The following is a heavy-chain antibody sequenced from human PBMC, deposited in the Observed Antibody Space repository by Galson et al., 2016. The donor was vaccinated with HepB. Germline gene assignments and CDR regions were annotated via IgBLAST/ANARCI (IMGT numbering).Heavy chain of an antibody. CDR2: VNPKSSDT. J-gene: IGHJ4*02. V-gene: IGHV1-8*01. Sequence: SVNVSCKASGYTFTSCDINWVRQVTGQGLEWMGWVNPKSSDTGYAQKFQGRVTMTRNTSISTAYMELSGLRSDDTAVYYCARALEQLVQGDYWGQGTLVTVSS. CDR3: ARALEQLVQGDY. D-gene: IGHD6-13*01. CDR1: GYTFTSCD.